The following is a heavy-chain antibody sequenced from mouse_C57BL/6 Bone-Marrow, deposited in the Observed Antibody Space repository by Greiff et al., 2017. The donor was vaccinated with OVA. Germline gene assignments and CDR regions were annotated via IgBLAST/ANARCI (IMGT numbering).Heavy chain of an antibody. Sequence: VQLQQSGAELVRPGTSVKVSCKASGYAFTNYLIEWVKQRPGQGLEWIGVINPGSGGTNYNEKFKGKATLTADKSSSTAYMQLSSLTSEDSAVYLCARKDWDAWFAYWGQGTLVTVSA. CDR2: INPGSGGT. J-gene: IGHJ3*01. CDR1: GYAFTNYL. V-gene: IGHV1-54*01. D-gene: IGHD4-1*01. CDR3: ARKDWDAWFAY.